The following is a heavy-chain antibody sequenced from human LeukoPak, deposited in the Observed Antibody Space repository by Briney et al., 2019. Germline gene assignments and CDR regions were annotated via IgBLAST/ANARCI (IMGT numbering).Heavy chain of an antibody. J-gene: IGHJ4*02. Sequence: PGASLRLSCVASGFTFSKYGAWVRQAPGKGLEWVSAITSSGATYYADSVKGRFTISGDNSKNTLYLQMNSLGAEDTAVYYCANGRSESYHYWGQGTLVTVSS. D-gene: IGHD1-26*01. V-gene: IGHV3-23*01. CDR2: ITSSGAT. CDR1: GFTFSKYG. CDR3: ANGRSESYHY.